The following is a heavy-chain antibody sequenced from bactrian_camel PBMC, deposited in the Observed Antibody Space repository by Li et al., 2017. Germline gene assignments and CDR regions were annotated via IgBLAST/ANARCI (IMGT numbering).Heavy chain of an antibody. CDR1: GHTDSIDSLIT. CDR2: IDNAGGT. J-gene: IGHJ6*01. D-gene: IGHD1*01. CDR3: AADRRCRSLGIFTPFGG. Sequence: VESGGDSVQAGGTLRLSCVASGHTDSIDSLITMAWFRQVPGNAREGVATIDNAGGTNYADFVKGRFAVRRDNGKYTQYLQMNNLEPEDTAMYICAADRRCRSLGIFTPFGGWGQGTQVTVS. V-gene: IGHV3S53*01.